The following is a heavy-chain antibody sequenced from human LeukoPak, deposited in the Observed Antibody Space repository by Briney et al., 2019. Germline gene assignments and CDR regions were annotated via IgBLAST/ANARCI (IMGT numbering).Heavy chain of an antibody. CDR2: IYTSGST. Sequence: PSETLSLTCTVSGGSISSGSYYWSWIRQPAGKGLEWIGRIYTSGSTNYNPSLKSRVTISVDTSKNQFSLKLSSVTAADTAVYYCARGPYCGGDCYSHEYFQHWGQGTLATVSS. CDR3: ARGPYCGGDCYSHEYFQH. J-gene: IGHJ1*01. CDR1: GGSISSGSYY. V-gene: IGHV4-61*02. D-gene: IGHD2-21*02.